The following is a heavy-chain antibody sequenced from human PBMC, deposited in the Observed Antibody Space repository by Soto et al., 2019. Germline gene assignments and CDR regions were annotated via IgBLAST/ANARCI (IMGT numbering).Heavy chain of an antibody. D-gene: IGHD5-18*01. CDR3: ARAPDTAKARPDWFDP. V-gene: IGHV3-21*01. J-gene: IGHJ5*02. CDR2: ISSSSSYI. CDR1: GFTFSSYS. Sequence: EVQLVESGGGLVKPGGSLRLSCAASGFTFSSYSMNWVRQAPGKGLEWVSSISSSSSYIYYADSVKGRFTISRDNAKNSLYLQMNSLRAEDTAVYYCARAPDTAKARPDWFDPWGQGTLVTVSS.